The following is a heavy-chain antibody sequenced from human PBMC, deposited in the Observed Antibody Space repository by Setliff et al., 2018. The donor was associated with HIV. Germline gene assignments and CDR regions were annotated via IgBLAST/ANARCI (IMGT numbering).Heavy chain of an antibody. CDR1: GGSISSYY. Sequence: KPSETLSLTCTVSGGSISSYYWSWIRQPAGKGLEWIGRIYTSGSTNYNPSLKSRVTMSVDTSKNQFSLKLSSVTAADTAVYYCARDRYDSSGYYYGYYFDYWGQGTLVTVSS. V-gene: IGHV4-4*07. CDR2: IYTSGST. J-gene: IGHJ4*02. CDR3: ARDRYDSSGYYYGYYFDY. D-gene: IGHD3-22*01.